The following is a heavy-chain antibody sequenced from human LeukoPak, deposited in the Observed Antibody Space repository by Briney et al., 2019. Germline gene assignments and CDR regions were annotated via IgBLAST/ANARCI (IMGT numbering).Heavy chain of an antibody. CDR2: INPSGGST. V-gene: IGHV1-46*01. D-gene: IGHD5-24*01. CDR3: ARENVEMATIVSFDI. CDR1: GYTFTSYY. Sequence: ASVKVSCKASGYTFTSYYMHWVRQAPGQGLEWMGIINPSGGSTSYAQKFQGRVTITADKSTSTAYMELSSLRSEDTAVYYCARENVEMATIVSFDIWGQGTMVTVSS. J-gene: IGHJ3*02.